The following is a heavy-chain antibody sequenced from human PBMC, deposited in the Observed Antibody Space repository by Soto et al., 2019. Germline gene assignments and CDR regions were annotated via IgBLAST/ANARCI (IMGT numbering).Heavy chain of an antibody. D-gene: IGHD3-10*01. CDR1: GGTFNNYA. CDR3: ASCDGTLVRGGLSSPYEMDV. V-gene: IGHV1-69*01. J-gene: IGHJ6*02. Sequence: QVLLVQSGPEVKKPGSSVKVSCKASGGTFNNYAINWVRQAPGKGLEWMGGIIPTFGTGNHAQKFQGRVTITADESTTTAYMELNSLRSEDTAIYYCASCDGTLVRGGLSSPYEMDVWGQGTTVIVSS. CDR2: IIPTFGTG.